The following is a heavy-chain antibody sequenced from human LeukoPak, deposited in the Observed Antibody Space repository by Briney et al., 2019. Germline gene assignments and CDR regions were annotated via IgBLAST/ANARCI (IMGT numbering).Heavy chain of an antibody. CDR1: GFTLSSYD. D-gene: IGHD1-26*01. V-gene: IGHV3-48*01. CDR2: ICSISSTK. J-gene: IGHJ4*02. CDR3: ASGKIGYYDGDYYGY. Sequence: PGGSLRLSCTASGFTLSSYDMNGVCQAPGKGLEWVSYICSISSTKYYADYVNCLFTSFRDTGKNSMNLQLNRLRGENTGVNSLASGKIGYYDGDYYGYWGQGTLVTVSS.